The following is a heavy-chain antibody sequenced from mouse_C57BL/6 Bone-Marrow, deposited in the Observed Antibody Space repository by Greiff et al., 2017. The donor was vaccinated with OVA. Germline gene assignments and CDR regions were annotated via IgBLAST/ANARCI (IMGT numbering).Heavy chain of an antibody. Sequence: QVQLQQSGAELARPGASVKLSCKASGYTFTSYGISWVKQRTGQGLEWIGEIYPRSGSTYYNEKFKGKATLTADKSSSTAYMELRSLTSEDSAVYFCARCLYYYGSSEYFDVWGTGTTVTVSS. J-gene: IGHJ1*03. CDR1: GYTFTSYG. CDR2: IYPRSGST. V-gene: IGHV1-81*01. D-gene: IGHD1-1*01. CDR3: ARCLYYYGSSEYFDV.